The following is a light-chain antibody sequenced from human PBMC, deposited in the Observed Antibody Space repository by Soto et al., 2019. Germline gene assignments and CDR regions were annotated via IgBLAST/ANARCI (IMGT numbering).Light chain of an antibody. Sequence: QSVLTQPRSVSGSLGQSVSISCSGTSNDVGNYNYVSWYQQHPGKAPKLIIYDVTKRPSGIPDRFSGSKFDNTASLTISGLQAEDEADYYCCSYAGSYNLYVFGTGTKVTVL. CDR1: SNDVGNYNY. J-gene: IGLJ1*01. CDR3: CSYAGSYNLYV. CDR2: DVT. V-gene: IGLV2-11*01.